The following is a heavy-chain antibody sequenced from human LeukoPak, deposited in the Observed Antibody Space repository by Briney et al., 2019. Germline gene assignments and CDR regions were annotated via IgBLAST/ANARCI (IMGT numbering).Heavy chain of an antibody. CDR3: ARARDSHNMEQQLVRFRLYYYYYMDV. CDR1: GYTFTSYG. Sequence: ASVKVSCKASGYTFTSYGISWVRQAPGQGLEWMGWISAYNGNTNYAQKLQGRVTMTTDTSTSTAYMELRSLRSDDTAVYYCARARDSHNMEQQLVRFRLYYYYYMDVWGKGTTVTVSS. J-gene: IGHJ6*03. V-gene: IGHV1-18*01. D-gene: IGHD6-13*01. CDR2: ISAYNGNT.